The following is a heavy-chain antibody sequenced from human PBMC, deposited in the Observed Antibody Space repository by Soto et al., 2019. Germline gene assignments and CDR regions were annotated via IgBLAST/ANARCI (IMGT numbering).Heavy chain of an antibody. CDR2: ISYDGSNK. Sequence: QVQLVESGGGVVQPGRSLRLSCAASGFTFSSYAMHWVRQAPGKGLEWVAVISYDGSNKYYADSVEGRFTISRDNSKNTLYLQMNSLRAEDTAVYYCARDRGGSYVTIHFDYWGQGTLVTVSS. J-gene: IGHJ4*02. V-gene: IGHV3-30-3*01. CDR1: GFTFSSYA. CDR3: ARDRGGSYVTIHFDY. D-gene: IGHD1-26*01.